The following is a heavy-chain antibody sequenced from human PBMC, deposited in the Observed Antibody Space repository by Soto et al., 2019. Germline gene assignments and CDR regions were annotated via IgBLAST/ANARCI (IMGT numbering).Heavy chain of an antibody. CDR2: IIPIFGTA. CDR3: ARNPGGAYCGGDCYSRFDY. D-gene: IGHD2-21*02. Sequence: SVKVSCKASGGTFSSYAISWVRQAPGQGLEWMGGIIPIFGTANYAQKFQGRVTITADESTSIAYMKLSSLRSQDKAVYYCARNPGGAYCGGDCYSRFDYWGRG. CDR1: GGTFSSYA. V-gene: IGHV1-69*13. J-gene: IGHJ4*02.